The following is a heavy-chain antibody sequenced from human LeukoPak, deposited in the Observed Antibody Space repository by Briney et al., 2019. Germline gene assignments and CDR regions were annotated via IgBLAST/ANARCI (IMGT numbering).Heavy chain of an antibody. J-gene: IGHJ5*02. CDR2: IIPILGIA. CDR3: ARVRAFGEYWFDP. CDR1: GGTFSNYA. V-gene: IGHV1-69*04. D-gene: IGHD3-10*01. Sequence: SVKVSCKASGGTFSNYAISWVRQAPGQGLEWMGRIIPILGIANYAQKFQGRVTITADKSTSTAYMELSSLRSEDTAVHYCARVRAFGEYWFDPWGQGTLVTVSS.